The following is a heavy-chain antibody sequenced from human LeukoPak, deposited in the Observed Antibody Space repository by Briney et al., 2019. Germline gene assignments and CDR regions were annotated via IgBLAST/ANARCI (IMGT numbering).Heavy chain of an antibody. D-gene: IGHD6-13*01. CDR3: ARDSYSRTWNEYFHH. CDR1: GFTFSSYA. CDR2: ISYDGSNK. V-gene: IGHV3-30-3*01. Sequence: PGGSLRLSCAASGFTFSSYAMHWVRQAPGKGLEWVAVISYDGSNKYYADSVKGRFTISRDNSKNTLYLQMNSLRAEDTAVYYCARDSYSRTWNEYFHHWGQGTLVTVSS. J-gene: IGHJ1*01.